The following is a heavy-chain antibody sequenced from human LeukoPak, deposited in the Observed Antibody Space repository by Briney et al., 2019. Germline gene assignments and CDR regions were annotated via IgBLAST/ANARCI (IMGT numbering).Heavy chain of an antibody. CDR2: ISSRSRTI. D-gene: IGHD3-10*01. CDR1: GFTFSSYS. V-gene: IGHV3-48*01. CDR3: ARTYYYGSGNPQGY. Sequence: GGSLRLSCAASGFTFSSYSMNWVRQAPGKGLEWVSYISSRSRTIYYADSVKGRFTISRDNAKNSLYLQMNSLRAEDTAVYYCARTYYYGSGNPQGYWGQGTRVTVSS. J-gene: IGHJ4*02.